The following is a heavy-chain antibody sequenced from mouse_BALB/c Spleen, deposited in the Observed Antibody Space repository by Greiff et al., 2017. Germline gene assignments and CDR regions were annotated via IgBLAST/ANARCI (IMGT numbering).Heavy chain of an antibody. Sequence: VHLVESGPGLVAPSQSLSITCTVSGFSLTSYGVHWVRQPPGKGLEWLGVIWAGGSTNYNSALMSRLSISKDNSKSQVFLKMNSLQTDDTAMYYCARDPATATGYFDVWGAGTTVTVSS. J-gene: IGHJ1*01. CDR2: IWAGGST. CDR3: ARDPATATGYFDV. D-gene: IGHD1-2*01. V-gene: IGHV2-9*02. CDR1: GFSLTSYG.